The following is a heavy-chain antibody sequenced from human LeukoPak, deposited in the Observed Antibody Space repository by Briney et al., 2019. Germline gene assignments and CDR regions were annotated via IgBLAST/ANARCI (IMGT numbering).Heavy chain of an antibody. Sequence: PSETLSLTCTVSGGSISSDYWSWIRQPPGKGLEWIGSIYYSGSTYYNPSLKSRVTISVDTSKNQSSLKLSSVTAADTAVYYCARHRYYYVSLSAFDIWGQGTMVTVSS. CDR3: ARHRYYYVSLSAFDI. V-gene: IGHV4-59*05. CDR2: IYYSGST. CDR1: GGSISSDY. J-gene: IGHJ3*02. D-gene: IGHD3-10*02.